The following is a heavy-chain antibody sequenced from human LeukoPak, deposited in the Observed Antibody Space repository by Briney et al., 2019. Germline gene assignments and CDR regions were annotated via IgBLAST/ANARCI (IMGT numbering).Heavy chain of an antibody. V-gene: IGHV4-59*08. CDR2: FYDSGST. J-gene: IGHJ4*02. D-gene: IGHD4-23*01. Sequence: PSETLSLTCTVSGDSISSYYWSWIRQPPGKGLEWIGYFYDSGSTNYNPSLKSRVTITVDTSKNQFSLKLNSVTAADTAVYYCARRTGGDSGGFDSWGQGTLVTVSS. CDR1: GDSISSYY. CDR3: ARRTGGDSGGFDS.